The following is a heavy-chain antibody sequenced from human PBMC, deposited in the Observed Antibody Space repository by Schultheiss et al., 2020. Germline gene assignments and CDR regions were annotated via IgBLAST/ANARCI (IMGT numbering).Heavy chain of an antibody. Sequence: SQTLSLTCTVSGGSISSGGYYWSWIRQHPGKGLEWIGYIYYSGSTYYNPSLKSRVTISVDTSKNQFSLKLSSVTAADTAVYYCARDRAWIQLWFFDYWGQGTLVTVSS. D-gene: IGHD5-18*01. CDR3: ARDRAWIQLWFFDY. CDR1: GGSISSGGYY. CDR2: IYYSGST. V-gene: IGHV4-31*03. J-gene: IGHJ4*02.